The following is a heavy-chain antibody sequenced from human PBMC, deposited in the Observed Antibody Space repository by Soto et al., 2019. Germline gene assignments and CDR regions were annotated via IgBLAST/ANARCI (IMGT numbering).Heavy chain of an antibody. J-gene: IGHJ6*02. Sequence: ASVKVSCKVSGYTFRTFDINWVRQASGQGLELMGWMNPKSGQTGYSPRFQGRLTLTGNTSISTVYMELSSLRSEDTAVYYCARTLSGSYLNGYGMDVWGQGTTVTVSS. CDR3: ARTLSGSYLNGYGMDV. D-gene: IGHD1-26*01. V-gene: IGHV1-8*01. CDR1: GYTFRTFD. CDR2: MNPKSGQT.